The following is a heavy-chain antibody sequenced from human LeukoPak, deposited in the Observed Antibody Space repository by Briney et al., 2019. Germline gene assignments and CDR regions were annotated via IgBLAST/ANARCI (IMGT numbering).Heavy chain of an antibody. CDR3: ARKRSFDL. CDR2: IYYSESA. CDR1: GDSVSSYY. D-gene: IGHD3-9*01. J-gene: IGHJ4*02. V-gene: IGHV4-59*02. Sequence: SETLSLTCTVSGDSVSSYYWSWIRQPPGKRLEWIGCIYYSESATYNLSLKSRVTISLDTSKNQFFLKLSSVTAADTAVYYCARKRSFDLWGQGTLVTVSS.